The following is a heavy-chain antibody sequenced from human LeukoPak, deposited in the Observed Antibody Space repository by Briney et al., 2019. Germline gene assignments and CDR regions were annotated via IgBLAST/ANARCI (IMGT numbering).Heavy chain of an antibody. CDR2: IYYSGST. CDR1: GDSISSYY. Sequence: PSETLSLTCTVSGDSISSYYWSWIRQPPGKGLEWIGYIYYSGSTNYNPSLKSRVTISVDTSKNQFSLKLSSVTAADTAVYYCARESFLYYFDYWGQGTLVTVSS. V-gene: IGHV4-59*12. D-gene: IGHD2/OR15-2a*01. J-gene: IGHJ4*02. CDR3: ARESFLYYFDY.